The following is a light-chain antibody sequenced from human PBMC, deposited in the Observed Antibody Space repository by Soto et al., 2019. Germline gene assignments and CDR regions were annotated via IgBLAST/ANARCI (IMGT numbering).Light chain of an antibody. J-gene: IGKJ5*01. CDR3: QQRSKWPIP. CDR2: GAS. CDR1: QSVSSN. V-gene: IGKV3-15*01. Sequence: DIVMTQSPSTLSVSPRERATLSCRASQSVSSNLALYQQKPGQAPRLLIYGASTRATGIPARFSGSGSGTEFTLTISSLQSEDFAVYYCQQRSKWPIPFGQGTRLEIK.